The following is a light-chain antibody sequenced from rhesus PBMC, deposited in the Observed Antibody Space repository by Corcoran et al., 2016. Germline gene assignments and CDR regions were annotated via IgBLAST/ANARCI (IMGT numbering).Light chain of an antibody. CDR3: QHGYGTPFT. CDR2: KGS. Sequence: DIQMTQSPSSLSASVGDRVTIPCRASENANNYLKLYQQKPGKASKLLFYKGSTLQSGVPSRFSGSGSGTDYTFTLSSLQPEDFATYYCQHGYGTPFTFGPGTKLDIK. CDR1: ENANNY. V-gene: IGKV1-74*01. J-gene: IGKJ3*01.